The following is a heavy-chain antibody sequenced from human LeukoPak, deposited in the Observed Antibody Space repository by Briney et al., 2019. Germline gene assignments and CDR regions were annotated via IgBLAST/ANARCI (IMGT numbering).Heavy chain of an antibody. Sequence: GGSLRLSRAASGFTFNNTWMSWVRQAPGKGLEWVTSISDDGTNKYYSDSVRGRFTISRDNSKSTLYLQMDSLRIEDTSMYYCVRGLWTAMGAGAYWGQGTLVAVSS. CDR2: ISDDGTNK. CDR3: VRGLWTAMGAGAY. D-gene: IGHD5-18*01. CDR1: GFTFNNTW. V-gene: IGHV3-30*03. J-gene: IGHJ4*02.